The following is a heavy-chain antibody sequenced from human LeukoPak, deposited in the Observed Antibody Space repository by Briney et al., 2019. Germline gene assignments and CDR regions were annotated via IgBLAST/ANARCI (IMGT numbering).Heavy chain of an antibody. J-gene: IGHJ4*02. CDR3: ARFWSGYYTFDY. V-gene: IGHV1-18*04. CDR2: ISAYNGNT. CDR1: GYTFTGYY. D-gene: IGHD3-3*01. Sequence: GASVKVSCKASGYTFTGYYMHWVRQAPGQGLEWMGWISAYNGNTNYAQKLQGRVTMTTDTSTSTAYMELRSLRSDDTAVYYCARFWSGYYTFDYWGQGTLVTVSS.